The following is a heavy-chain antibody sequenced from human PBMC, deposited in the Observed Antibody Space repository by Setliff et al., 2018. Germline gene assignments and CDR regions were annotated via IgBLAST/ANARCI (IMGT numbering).Heavy chain of an antibody. Sequence: PSETLSLTCAVYGGSFSGYYWSWIRQPPGKGLEWIGEINHSGGTNYNPSLKSRVTISVDTSKNQFSLKLSSVTAADTAVYYCASQLGGYCSGGSCYSYYYYYMDVWGKGTTVTVSS. V-gene: IGHV4-34*01. CDR3: ASQLGGYCSGGSCYSYYYYYMDV. D-gene: IGHD2-15*01. CDR1: GGSFSGYY. J-gene: IGHJ6*03. CDR2: INHSGGT.